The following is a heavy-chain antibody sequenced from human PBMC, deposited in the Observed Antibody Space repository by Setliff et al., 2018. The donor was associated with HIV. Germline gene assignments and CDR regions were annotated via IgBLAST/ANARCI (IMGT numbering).Heavy chain of an antibody. V-gene: IGHV4-61*09. J-gene: IGHJ6*02. CDR3: ARGGYSSGWYTYYGMDV. CDR1: GDSISSGSHY. CDR2: IYTGGNA. D-gene: IGHD6-13*01. Sequence: SETLSLTCNVSGDSISSGSHYWSWIRQPAGKGLEWIGHIYTGGNANYNPSLQSRVTISVDTSKNQFSLKLSSVTAADTAVYYCARGGYSSGWYTYYGMDVWGQGTTVTVSS.